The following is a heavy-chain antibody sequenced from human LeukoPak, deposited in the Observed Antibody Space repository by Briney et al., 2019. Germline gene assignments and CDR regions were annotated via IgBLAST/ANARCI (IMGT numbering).Heavy chain of an antibody. V-gene: IGHV4-38-2*01. D-gene: IGHD3-22*01. Sequence: SETLSLTCDVSGYSITSGYYWGWIRQPPGKGLEWIGSIYHSGSTYYNPSLKSRVTISVDTSKNQFSLKLSSVTAADTAVYYCARSSETYYYDSSGYYPLDYWGQGTLVTVPS. CDR3: ARSSETYYYDSSGYYPLDY. J-gene: IGHJ4*02. CDR1: GYSITSGYY. CDR2: IYHSGST.